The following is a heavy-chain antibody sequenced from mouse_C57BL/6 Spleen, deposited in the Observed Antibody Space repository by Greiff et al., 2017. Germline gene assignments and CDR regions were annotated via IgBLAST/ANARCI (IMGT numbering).Heavy chain of an antibody. J-gene: IGHJ2*01. CDR1: GYTFTSYW. D-gene: IGHD2-4*01. V-gene: IGHV1-5*01. CDR3: TYYDYDGYYFDY. Sequence: EVQLQQSGTVLARPGASVKMSCKTSGYTFTSYWMHWVKQRPGQGLEWIGAIYPGNSDTSYNQKFKGKAKLTAVTSASTAYMELSSLTNEASAVYYCTYYDYDGYYFDYWGQGTTLTVSS. CDR2: IYPGNSDT.